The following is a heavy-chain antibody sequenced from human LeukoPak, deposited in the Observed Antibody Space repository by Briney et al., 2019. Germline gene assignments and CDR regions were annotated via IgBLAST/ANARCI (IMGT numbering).Heavy chain of an antibody. V-gene: IGHV3-7*03. CDR3: AKSIIAARPGYYYGMDV. Sequence: GGSLRLSCVVSGFAISSSWMTWVRQAPGKGREWVANINQDGSEEHYVDSVRGRFTITRDNDKNSLYLQMNRLRDDDTALYVCAKSIIAARPGYYYGMDVWGHGTTVTVSS. CDR1: GFAISSSW. J-gene: IGHJ6*02. D-gene: IGHD6-6*01. CDR2: INQDGSEE.